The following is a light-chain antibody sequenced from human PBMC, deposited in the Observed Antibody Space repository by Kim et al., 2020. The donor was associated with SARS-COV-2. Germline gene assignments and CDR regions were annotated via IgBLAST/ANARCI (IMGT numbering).Light chain of an antibody. CDR2: EVN. CDR3: CSYAGRSTLL. CDR1: SSDVGSYNL. J-gene: IGLJ3*02. Sequence: GQSITVSCTGTSSDVGSYNLVSWYQQHPGQAPILIIFEVNLWPSGISNRFSGFKSGNTAFLTISGLQAEDEADYYCCSYAGRSTLLFGGGTQLTVL. V-gene: IGLV2-23*02.